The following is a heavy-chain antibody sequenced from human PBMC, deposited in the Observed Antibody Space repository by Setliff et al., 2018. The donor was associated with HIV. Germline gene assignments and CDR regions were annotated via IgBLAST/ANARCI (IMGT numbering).Heavy chain of an antibody. D-gene: IGHD5-12*01. CDR2: ITAGGTT. V-gene: IGHV3-23*01. Sequence: AGGSLRLSCAASGFTFNNYAMSWVRQAPGKGLEWVSIITAGGTTYYADSVKGRFTISRDNSENTVSLEVNNLRLEDAGVYYCARGRRPVDVVSTIIRYYYYMGVWGKGTTVTVSS. CDR3: ARGRRPVDVVSTIIRYYYYMGV. CDR1: GFTFNNYA. J-gene: IGHJ6*03.